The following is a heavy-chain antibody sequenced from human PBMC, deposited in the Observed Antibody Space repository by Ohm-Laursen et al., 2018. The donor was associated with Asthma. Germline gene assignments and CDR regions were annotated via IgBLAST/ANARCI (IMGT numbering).Heavy chain of an antibody. D-gene: IGHD3-10*01. CDR3: ASGIWSTELY. Sequence: GSLRLSCAASGFTFSSYDMHWVRQATGKGLEWVSAIGRAGDTYYSGSVKGRFTVSRENAKNSLYLQMNSLRAEDTAVYYCASGIWSTELYWGQGTLVTVSS. J-gene: IGHJ4*02. CDR2: IGRAGDT. V-gene: IGHV3-13*01. CDR1: GFTFSSYD.